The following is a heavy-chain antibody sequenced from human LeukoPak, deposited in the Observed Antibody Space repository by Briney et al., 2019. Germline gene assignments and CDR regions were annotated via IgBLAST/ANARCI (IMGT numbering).Heavy chain of an antibody. D-gene: IGHD1-1*01. V-gene: IGHV3-48*02. Sequence: GGSLRLSCAASGFIFIDYYMDWVRQAPGKGLEWVSYISSSSSPINYADSVKGRFTISRDNAKNSLYLQMNSLRDEDTAVYYCARDCRLNCARQPGFDSWGQGTLVTVSS. CDR3: ARDCRLNCARQPGFDS. CDR1: GFIFIDYY. J-gene: IGHJ5*01. CDR2: ISSSSSPI.